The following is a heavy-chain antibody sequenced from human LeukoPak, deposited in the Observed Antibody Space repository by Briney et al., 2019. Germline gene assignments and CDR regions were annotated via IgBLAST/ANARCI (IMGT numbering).Heavy chain of an antibody. J-gene: IGHJ3*02. CDR3: ARESVTGPFGDAFDI. D-gene: IGHD2-21*02. V-gene: IGHV4-34*01. CDR2: INHSGST. CDR1: GGSFSGYY. Sequence: ASETLSLTCAVYGGSFSGYYWSWIRQPPGKGLEWIGEINHSGSTNYNPSLKSRVTISVDTSKNQFSLKLSSVTAADTAVYYCARESVTGPFGDAFDIWGQGTMVTVSS.